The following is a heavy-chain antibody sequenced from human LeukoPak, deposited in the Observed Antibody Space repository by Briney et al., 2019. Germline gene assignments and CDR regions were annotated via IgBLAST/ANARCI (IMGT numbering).Heavy chain of an antibody. CDR2: IYYSGST. V-gene: IGHV4-59*12. CDR3: VRATFYYDNSGYRTFDS. CDR1: GGSISSYY. D-gene: IGHD3-22*01. Sequence: SETLSLTCTVSGGSISSYYWSWIRQPPGKGLEWIGYIYYSGSTNYNPSLKSRVTISVDKVKNQFSLKLSSVTAADTAVYYCVRATFYYDNSGYRTFDSWGQGTLVTVSS. J-gene: IGHJ4*02.